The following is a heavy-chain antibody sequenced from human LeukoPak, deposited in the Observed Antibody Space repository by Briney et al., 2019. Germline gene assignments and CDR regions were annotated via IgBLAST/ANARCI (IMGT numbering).Heavy chain of an antibody. CDR2: FDPEDGET. CDR3: ATDLRLGELSLSH. V-gene: IGHV1-24*01. J-gene: IGHJ4*02. Sequence: ASVKVSCKVSGHTLTELSMHWVRQAPGKGLEWMGGFDPEDGETIYAQKFQGRVTMTEDTSTDTAYMELSSLRSEDTAVYYCATDLRLGELSLSHWGQGTLVTVSS. D-gene: IGHD3-16*02. CDR1: GHTLTELS.